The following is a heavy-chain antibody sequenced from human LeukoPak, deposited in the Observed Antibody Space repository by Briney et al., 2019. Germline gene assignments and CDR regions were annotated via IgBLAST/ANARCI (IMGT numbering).Heavy chain of an antibody. CDR1: GYSISSGFH. Sequence: SETLSLTCTVSGYSISSGFHWVWLRQPPGKGLEWIGNIYHNGSTYYNPSLKGRVTMSVDTSKNHFSLMLGSVTAADTAVYYCARDSGTTGEVKFDPWGQGTLVTVSS. CDR3: ARDSGTTGEVKFDP. D-gene: IGHD3-10*01. J-gene: IGHJ5*02. CDR2: IYHNGST. V-gene: IGHV4-38-2*02.